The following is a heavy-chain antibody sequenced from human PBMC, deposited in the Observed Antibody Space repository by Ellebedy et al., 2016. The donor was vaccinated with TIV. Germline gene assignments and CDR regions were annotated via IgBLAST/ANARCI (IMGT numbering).Heavy chain of an antibody. Sequence: ASVKVSCXASGYTFTSYDINWVRQATGQGLEWMGWMNPNSGNTGYAQKFQGRVTMTRNTSISTAYMELSRLRSDDTAVYYCATRPSWGHDAFDIWGQGTMVTVSS. CDR3: ATRPSWGHDAFDI. J-gene: IGHJ3*02. CDR2: MNPNSGNT. CDR1: GYTFTSYD. V-gene: IGHV1-8*01. D-gene: IGHD7-27*01.